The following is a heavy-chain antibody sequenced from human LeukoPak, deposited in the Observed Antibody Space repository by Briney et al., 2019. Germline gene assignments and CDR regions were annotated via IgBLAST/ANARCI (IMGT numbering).Heavy chain of an antibody. Sequence: PGGSLRLSCAASGFTFSSYAMHWVRQAPGKGLEWVAVISYDGSNKYYADSVKGRFTISRDNSKNTLYLQMNSLRAEDTAVYYCADGGRWFGELFQFDYWGQGTLVTVPS. V-gene: IGHV3-30*01. CDR1: GFTFSSYA. J-gene: IGHJ4*02. CDR2: ISYDGSNK. D-gene: IGHD3-10*01. CDR3: ADGGRWFGELFQFDY.